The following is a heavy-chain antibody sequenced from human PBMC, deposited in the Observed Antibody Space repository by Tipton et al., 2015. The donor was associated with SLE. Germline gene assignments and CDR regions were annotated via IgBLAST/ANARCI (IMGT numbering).Heavy chain of an antibody. V-gene: IGHV4-59*11. Sequence: TLSLTCSVPGASISSHYWTWIRQPPGKGLEWIGYISDSGITNYNPSLKSRVAISIDTSKNQFSLNLSSVTAADTALYYCARVLGSRYCTNGVCTSPYYFYYYMDVWGRGTSVTVSS. CDR3: ARVLGSRYCTNGVCTSPYYFYYYMDV. J-gene: IGHJ6*03. CDR2: ISDSGIT. CDR1: GASISSHY. D-gene: IGHD2-8*01.